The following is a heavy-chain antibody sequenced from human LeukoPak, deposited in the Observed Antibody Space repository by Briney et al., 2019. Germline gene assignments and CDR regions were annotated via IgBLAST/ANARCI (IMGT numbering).Heavy chain of an antibody. CDR2: IYYSGST. V-gene: IGHV4-59*01. CDR1: GGSISSYH. CDR3: ARDPGDYYDSSGYCVY. Sequence: PSETLSVTCTVSGGSISSYHWGWNRQPPGKGLEWIGYIYYSGSTNYNPSLKSRVTISVDTSKNQFSLKLSSVTAADTAVYYCARDPGDYYDSSGYCVYWGQGTLVTVSS. J-gene: IGHJ4*02. D-gene: IGHD3-22*01.